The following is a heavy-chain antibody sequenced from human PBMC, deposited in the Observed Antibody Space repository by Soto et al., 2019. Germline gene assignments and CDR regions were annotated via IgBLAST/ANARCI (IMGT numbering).Heavy chain of an antibody. Sequence: EVQLLESGGGLVQPGGSLRLSCAASAFTFSNYAMNWVRQAPGEGLEWISAIRGSGGSTYYADSVKGRFTISRDNPKNTLYLQMNSLRAEDTAVYYCAKAPTATFLSGPHYFDYWGQGTLVTVSS. V-gene: IGHV3-23*01. J-gene: IGHJ4*02. CDR2: IRGSGGST. D-gene: IGHD3-3*02. CDR1: AFTFSNYA. CDR3: AKAPTATFLSGPHYFDY.